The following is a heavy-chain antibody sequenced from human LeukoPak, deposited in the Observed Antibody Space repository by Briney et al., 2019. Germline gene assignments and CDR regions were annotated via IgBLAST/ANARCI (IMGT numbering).Heavy chain of an antibody. CDR2: ISGSGGST. D-gene: IGHD3-22*01. CDR3: ARKGPLDYYDSSGYIDY. Sequence: GGSLRLSCAASGFTFSSYAMSWVRQAPGKGLEWVSAISGSGGSTYYADSVKGRFTISRDNSKNTLYLQMNSLRAEDTAVYYCARKGPLDYYDSSGYIDYWGQGTLVTVSS. J-gene: IGHJ4*02. V-gene: IGHV3-23*01. CDR1: GFTFSSYA.